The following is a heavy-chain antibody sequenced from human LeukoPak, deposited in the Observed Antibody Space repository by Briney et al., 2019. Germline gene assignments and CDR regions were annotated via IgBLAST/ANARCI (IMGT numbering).Heavy chain of an antibody. D-gene: IGHD3-22*01. CDR1: GGSISSSSYY. CDR2: IYYSGST. V-gene: IGHV4-39*01. CDR3: VYYDSSGYPGDY. Sequence: SETLSLTCTVSGGSISSSSYYWGWIRQPPGKGLEWIGSIYYSGSTYYNPSLKSRVTISVDTSKNQFSLKLSSVTAADTAVYYCVYYDSSGYPGDYWGQGTLVTVSS. J-gene: IGHJ4*02.